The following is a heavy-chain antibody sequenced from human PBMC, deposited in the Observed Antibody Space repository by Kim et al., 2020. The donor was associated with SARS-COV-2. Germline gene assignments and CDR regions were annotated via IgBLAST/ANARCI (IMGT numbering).Heavy chain of an antibody. J-gene: IGHJ6*02. V-gene: IGHV1-46*01. D-gene: IGHD3-3*01. Sequence: FQGRVTMTRDTSTSTVYMELRSLRSEDTAVYYCARENFGVVPYYYYGMDVWGQGTTVTVSS. CDR3: ARENFGVVPYYYYGMDV.